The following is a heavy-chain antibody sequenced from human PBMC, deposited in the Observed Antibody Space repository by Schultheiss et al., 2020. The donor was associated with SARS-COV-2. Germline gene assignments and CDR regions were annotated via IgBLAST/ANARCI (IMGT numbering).Heavy chain of an antibody. CDR3: ARREGYYDSSGYTFDY. J-gene: IGHJ4*02. D-gene: IGHD3-22*01. Sequence: GGSLRLSCKGSGYSFTSYWIGWVRQMPGKGLEWMGIIYPGDSDTRYSPSFQGQVTISADKSISTAYLQWSSLKASDTAMYYCARREGYYDSSGYTFDYWGQGTLVTVS. V-gene: IGHV5-51*01. CDR1: GYSFTSYW. CDR2: IYPGDSDT.